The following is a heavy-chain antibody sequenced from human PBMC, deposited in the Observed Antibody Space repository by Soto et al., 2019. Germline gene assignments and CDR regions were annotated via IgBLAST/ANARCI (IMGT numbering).Heavy chain of an antibody. CDR1: GGSISSGGYY. J-gene: IGHJ4*02. V-gene: IGHV4-31*03. Sequence: SETLSLTCTVSGGSISSGGYYWSWIRQHPGKGLEWIGYIYYSGSTYYNPSLKSRVTISVDTSKNQFSLKLSSVTAADTAVYYCARVLRRLGELSSDYWGQGTLVTVSS. CDR2: IYYSGST. CDR3: ARVLRRLGELSSDY. D-gene: IGHD3-16*02.